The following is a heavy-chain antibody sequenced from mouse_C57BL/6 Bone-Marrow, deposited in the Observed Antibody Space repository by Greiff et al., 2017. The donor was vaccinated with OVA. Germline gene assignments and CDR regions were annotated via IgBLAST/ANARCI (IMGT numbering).Heavy chain of an antibody. Sequence: EVQLQQSGAELVKPGASVKLSCTASGFNIKDYYMHWVKQRTEQGLEWIGRIDPEDGDTKYAPKFQGKAPITADTSSNTAYLQLSSLTSEDTAVYCWARIPAPQYDYDGDAMDYWGQGTSVTVSS. D-gene: IGHD2-4*01. CDR2: IDPEDGDT. J-gene: IGHJ4*01. CDR3: ARIPAPQYDYDGDAMDY. CDR1: GFNIKDYY. V-gene: IGHV14-2*01.